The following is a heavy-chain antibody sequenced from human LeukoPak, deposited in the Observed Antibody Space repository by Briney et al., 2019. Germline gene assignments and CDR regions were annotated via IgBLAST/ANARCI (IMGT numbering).Heavy chain of an antibody. D-gene: IGHD2-21*02. J-gene: IGHJ4*02. Sequence: PGGSLRLSCAASGFTLSGSAMHWVRQASGKGLEWVGRIRSKANSYATAYAASVKGRFTISRDDSKSTAYLQMNSLKTEDTAVYYCTRCGGDCYSSDSWGQGTLVIVSS. CDR1: GFTLSGSA. V-gene: IGHV3-73*01. CDR2: IRSKANSYAT. CDR3: TRCGGDCYSSDS.